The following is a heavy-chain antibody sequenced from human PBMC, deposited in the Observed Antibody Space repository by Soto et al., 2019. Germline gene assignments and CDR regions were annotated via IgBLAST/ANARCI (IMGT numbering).Heavy chain of an antibody. CDR1: GYTFTSYY. Sequence: ASVKVSCKASGYTFTSYYMHWVRQAPGQGLEWMGIINPSGGSTSYAQKFQGRVTMTRDTSTSTVYMELSSLRSEDTAVYYCARDGPRLLRYFDWLSNYYYYYGMDVWGQGTTVTVSS. CDR2: INPSGGST. J-gene: IGHJ6*02. V-gene: IGHV1-46*01. D-gene: IGHD3-9*01. CDR3: ARDGPRLLRYFDWLSNYYYYYGMDV.